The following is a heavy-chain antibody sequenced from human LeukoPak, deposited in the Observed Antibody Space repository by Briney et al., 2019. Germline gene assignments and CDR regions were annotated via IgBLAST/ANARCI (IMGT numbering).Heavy chain of an antibody. D-gene: IGHD3-9*01. Sequence: PSETLSLTCAVSGGSISSYYWSWIRQPPGKGLEWIGYIYYSGSTNYNPSLKSRVTISVDTSKNQFSLKLSSVTAADTAVYYCAGTDYDILTGLTPNLFDYWGQGTLVTVSS. J-gene: IGHJ4*02. V-gene: IGHV4-59*01. CDR3: AGTDYDILTGLTPNLFDY. CDR1: GGSISSYY. CDR2: IYYSGST.